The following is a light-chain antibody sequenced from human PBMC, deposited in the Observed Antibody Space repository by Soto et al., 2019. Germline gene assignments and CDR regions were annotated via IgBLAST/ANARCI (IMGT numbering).Light chain of an antibody. CDR2: WAS. CDR3: QQYYSTMYT. CDR1: QGVLYSSNNRAS. Sequence: IVMTQSPDSLAVSLGERATFNCKSSQGVLYSSNNRASLAWYQQKPGLPPKLLIYWASIRASGVPDRFSGGGSGTDFTLTISSLQAEDVAVYYCQQYYSTMYTFGQGTKLEIK. J-gene: IGKJ2*01. V-gene: IGKV4-1*01.